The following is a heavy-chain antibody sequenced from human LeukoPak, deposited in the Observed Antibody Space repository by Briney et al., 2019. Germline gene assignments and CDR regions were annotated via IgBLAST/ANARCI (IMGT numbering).Heavy chain of an antibody. CDR2: INHSGST. CDR3: ASEGA. CDR1: GGSFDDYF. J-gene: IGHJ5*02. V-gene: IGHV4-34*01. Sequence: PSETLSLTCAVYGGSFDDYFWTWIRQPPGEGLEWIGEINHSGSTNYNPSLKSRVTISVDTSKNHFSLKLSSVTAADTAVYYCASEGAWGQGTLVTVSS.